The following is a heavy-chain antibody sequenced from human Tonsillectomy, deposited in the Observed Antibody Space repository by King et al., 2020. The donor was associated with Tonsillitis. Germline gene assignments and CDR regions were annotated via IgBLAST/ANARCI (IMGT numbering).Heavy chain of an antibody. D-gene: IGHD4-17*01. CDR2: ISRSGRTI. Sequence: VQLVESGGGSVKPGGSLRLSCATSGFTFSGYCMSWIRQAPGKGLEWVSYISRSGRTIYYADSVKGRFTISRDNTEKSLYLQMNSLRAEDTAVYYCGRDGGRDGDQRPYFFDYWGQGALVTVSS. CDR1: GFTFSGYC. J-gene: IGHJ4*02. V-gene: IGHV3-11*01. CDR3: GRDGGRDGDQRPYFFDY.